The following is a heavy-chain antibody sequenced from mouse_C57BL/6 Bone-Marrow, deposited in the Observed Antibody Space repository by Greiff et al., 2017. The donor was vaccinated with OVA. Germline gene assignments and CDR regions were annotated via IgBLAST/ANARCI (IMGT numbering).Heavy chain of an antibody. J-gene: IGHJ2*01. D-gene: IGHD1-1*01. CDR1: GFTFSSYG. V-gene: IGHV5-6*01. Sequence: EVKLMESGGDLVKPGGSLKLSCAASGFTFSSYGMSWVRQTPDKRLEWVATISSGGSYTYYPDSVKGRFTISRDNAKNTLYLQMSSLKSEDTAMYASARHGNYGSFFDYWGQGTTLTVSS. CDR2: ISSGGSYT. CDR3: ARHGNYGSFFDY.